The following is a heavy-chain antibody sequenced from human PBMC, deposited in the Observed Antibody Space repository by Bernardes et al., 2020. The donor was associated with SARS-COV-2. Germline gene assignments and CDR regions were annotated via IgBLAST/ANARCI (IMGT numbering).Heavy chain of an antibody. J-gene: IGHJ6*02. CDR1: GGTFSSYA. V-gene: IGHV1-69*13. CDR3: ARAFYCSGGSCYYSRGPYGMDV. CDR2: IIPIFGTA. D-gene: IGHD2-15*01. Sequence: SVKVSCKASGGTFSSYAISWVRQAPGQGLEWMGRIIPIFGTANYAQKFQGRVTITADESTSTAYMELSSLRSEDTAVYYCARAFYCSGGSCYYSRGPYGMDVWGQGTTVTVSS.